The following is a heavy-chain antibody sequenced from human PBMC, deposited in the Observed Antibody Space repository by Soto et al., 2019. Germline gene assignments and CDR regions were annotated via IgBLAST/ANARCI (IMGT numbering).Heavy chain of an antibody. CDR3: AKGLHPYYDMLPLDY. J-gene: IGHJ4*02. D-gene: IGHD3-9*01. CDR1: RFTFSSYA. Sequence: QVQLVESGGGVVQPGRSLRLSCAASRFTFSSYAMHWVRQAPGKGLEWVAVISNDATKKYYADSVKGRLTISRDNSKNTLYLQMNSLRTEDTAVYYCAKGLHPYYDMLPLDYWGQGTLVTVSS. CDR2: ISNDATKK. V-gene: IGHV3-30*18.